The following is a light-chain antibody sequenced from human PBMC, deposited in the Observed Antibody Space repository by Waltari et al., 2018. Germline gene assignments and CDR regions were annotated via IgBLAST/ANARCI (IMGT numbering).Light chain of an antibody. CDR3: ETGGHGTWV. CDR1: SGHRGNV. CDR2: VNSDGGH. V-gene: IGLV4-69*01. J-gene: IGLJ3*02. Sequence: QLVVTQSPSVSAALGASVKLTCPLTSGHRGNVIAWPHQHPEKGPRYLMKVNSDGGHSKGDEIPDRFSGSSSGAERYLTISNVQSEDEADYYCETGGHGTWVFGGGTRLTVL.